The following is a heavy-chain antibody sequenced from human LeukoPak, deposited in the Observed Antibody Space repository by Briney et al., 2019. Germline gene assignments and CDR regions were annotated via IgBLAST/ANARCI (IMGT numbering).Heavy chain of an antibody. CDR2: IIPFFGTA. V-gene: IGHV1-69*01. CDR1: GGTFSSYA. D-gene: IGHD6-13*01. Sequence: ASVKVSCKASGGTFSSYAISWVRQAPGQGLEWMGGIIPFFGTANYAQKFQGRVTITADESTSTAYMELSSLRSEDTAVYYCAEGGQQTWFDPWGQGTLVTVSS. CDR3: AEGGQQTWFDP. J-gene: IGHJ5*02.